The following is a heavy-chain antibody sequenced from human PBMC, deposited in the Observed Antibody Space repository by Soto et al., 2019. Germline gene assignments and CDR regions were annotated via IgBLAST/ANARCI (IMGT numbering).Heavy chain of an antibody. V-gene: IGHV3-48*01. J-gene: IGHJ6*04. CDR2: ISSTSSTI. CDR3: AREPAMDV. CDR1: GFTFSSYS. Sequence: GGSLRLSCAASGFTFSSYSMNWVRQATGKGLEWVSYISSTSSTIYYADSVKGRFTISRDNGKNSLFLQMNSLRAEDTAVYYSAREPAMDVWGKGTTVTVSP.